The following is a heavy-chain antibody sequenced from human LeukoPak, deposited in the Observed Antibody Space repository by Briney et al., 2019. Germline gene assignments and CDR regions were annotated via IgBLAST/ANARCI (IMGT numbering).Heavy chain of an antibody. D-gene: IGHD3-3*01. V-gene: IGHV1-2*02. CDR1: GYTFTGYY. Sequence: GASVKVSCKASGYTFTGYYMHWVRQAPGQGLEWMGWINPNSGGTNYAQKFQGRVTMTRDTSISTAYMELSRLRSDDTAVYYCARGRYDFWSGYDYYYMDVWGKGTPVTVSS. J-gene: IGHJ6*03. CDR3: ARGRYDFWSGYDYYYMDV. CDR2: INPNSGGT.